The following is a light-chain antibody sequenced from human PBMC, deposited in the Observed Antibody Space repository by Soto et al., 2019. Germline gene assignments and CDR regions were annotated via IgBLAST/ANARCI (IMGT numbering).Light chain of an antibody. Sequence: QAVVTQSSSASASLGASVKLTCTLTSGHSSYAIAWHQQQPEKGPRYLMKINSDGSHSRGDGIPDRFSGSSSGTEYFLTISSLQSEDEADYFCQTWGTGIPVFGGGTKLTVL. CDR3: QTWGTGIPV. CDR1: SGHSSYA. V-gene: IGLV4-69*01. CDR2: INSDGSH. J-gene: IGLJ2*01.